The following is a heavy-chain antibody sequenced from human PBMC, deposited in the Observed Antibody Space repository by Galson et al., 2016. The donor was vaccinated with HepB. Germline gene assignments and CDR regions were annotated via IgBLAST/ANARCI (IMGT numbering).Heavy chain of an antibody. CDR2: NYYSGST. J-gene: IGHJ6*02. Sequence: SETLSLTCSVSGGSISRSSDYWGWIRQPPGKGLEWIGTNYYSGSTYYNPSLNSRVTISVDTSKNQFSLKVSSVTAADTAVYYCARAVWLPLSGMDVWGQGTTVTVSS. CDR1: GGSISRSSDY. D-gene: IGHD3-10*01. V-gene: IGHV4-39*07. CDR3: ARAVWLPLSGMDV.